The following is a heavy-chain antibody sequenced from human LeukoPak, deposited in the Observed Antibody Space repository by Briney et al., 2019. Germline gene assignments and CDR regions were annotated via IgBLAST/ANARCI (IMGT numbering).Heavy chain of an antibody. V-gene: IGHV1-18*01. D-gene: IGHD5-18*01. CDR3: ARGMGYSYGHPQGAFDI. J-gene: IGHJ3*02. CDR1: GYSFTSYG. CDR2: MSAYNGKT. Sequence: AASVKVSCKASGYSFTSYGFNWVRQAPGQGLEWMGWMSAYNGKTNYAHSLQGRVTVTADTSTSTAYMELRSLRSEDTAVYYCARGMGYSYGHPQGAFDIWGQGTRVTVSS.